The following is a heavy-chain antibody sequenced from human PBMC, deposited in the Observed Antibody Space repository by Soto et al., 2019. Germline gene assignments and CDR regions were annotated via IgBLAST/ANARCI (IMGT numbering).Heavy chain of an antibody. Sequence: GGSLRLSCAASGFTFISYAMSWVRQAPGKGLEWVSAISGSGGSTYYGNSVKGGFTISRDNSKNTLYLQMNSLRAEDTAVYYCANLNYDILTARPHGFDYWGQGTLVTVSS. D-gene: IGHD3-9*01. CDR2: ISGSGGST. CDR1: GFTFISYA. CDR3: ANLNYDILTARPHGFDY. V-gene: IGHV3-23*01. J-gene: IGHJ4*02.